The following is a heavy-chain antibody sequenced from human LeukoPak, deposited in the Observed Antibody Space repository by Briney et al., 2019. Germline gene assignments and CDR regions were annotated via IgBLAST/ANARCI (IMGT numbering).Heavy chain of an antibody. CDR3: ARDLRVGASLDDAFDI. CDR2: IYYSGST. Sequence: SETLSLTCTVSGGPISSSTYYWGWIRQPPGKGLEWIGSIYYSGSTYYNPSLKSRLTISVDTSKTQFSLNLSSVTAADTAVYYCARDLRVGASLDDAFDIWGQGTMVTVSS. CDR1: GGPISSSTYY. D-gene: IGHD1-26*01. J-gene: IGHJ3*02. V-gene: IGHV4-39*07.